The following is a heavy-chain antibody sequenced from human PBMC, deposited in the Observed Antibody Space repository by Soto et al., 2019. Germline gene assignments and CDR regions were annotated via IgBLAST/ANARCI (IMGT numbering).Heavy chain of an antibody. J-gene: IGHJ6*03. D-gene: IGHD2-15*01. Sequence: SETLSLTCAVYGESFSGYYWSWIRQPPGKGLEWIGEINHSGSTNYNPSLKSRVTMSVDASKNQFSLKLSSVTAADTAVYYCARGEIVVVVGATPTRYYYMDVWGRGTTVTV. CDR2: INHSGST. CDR1: GESFSGYY. CDR3: ARGEIVVVVGATPTRYYYMDV. V-gene: IGHV4-34*01.